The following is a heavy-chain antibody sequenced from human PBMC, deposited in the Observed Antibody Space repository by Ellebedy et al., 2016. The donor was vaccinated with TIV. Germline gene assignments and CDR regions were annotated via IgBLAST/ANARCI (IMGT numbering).Heavy chain of an antibody. V-gene: IGHV3-23*01. Sequence: PGGSLRLSCAASGFTFSNYVMSWVRQAPGKGLERVSTISAGGGATYYADSVKGRFTISRDNSRNTVYLQMNSLRVEDTAVYYCARDRYSSGWFSFYFDYWGRGTLVTVSS. CDR1: GFTFSNYV. CDR3: ARDRYSSGWFSFYFDY. CDR2: ISAGGGAT. J-gene: IGHJ4*02. D-gene: IGHD6-19*01.